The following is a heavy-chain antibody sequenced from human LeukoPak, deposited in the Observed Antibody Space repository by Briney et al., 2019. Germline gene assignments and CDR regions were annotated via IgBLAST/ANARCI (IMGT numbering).Heavy chain of an antibody. CDR2: INHSGST. J-gene: IGHJ4*02. V-gene: IGHV4-34*01. Sequence: SETPSLTCAAYGGSFSGYYWSWIRQPPGKGLEWIGEINHSGSTNYNPSLKSRVTISVDTSKNQFSLKLSSVTAADTAVYYCAVGGQYWGQGTLVTVSS. CDR1: GGSFSGYY. CDR3: AVGGQY.